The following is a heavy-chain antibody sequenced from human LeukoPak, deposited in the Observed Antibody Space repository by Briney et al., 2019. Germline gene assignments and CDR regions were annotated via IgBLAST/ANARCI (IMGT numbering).Heavy chain of an antibody. CDR2: IYYSGST. D-gene: IGHD5-12*01. Sequence: PSETLSLTCTVSGGSISTYYWSWIRQPPGKGLEWIGYIYYSGSTNYNPSLKSRLTISVDTSKNQFSLKLSSVTAADTAVYYCARGRGLTEATSHFDSWGQGTLVTVSS. V-gene: IGHV4-59*01. CDR3: ARGRGLTEATSHFDS. CDR1: GGSISTYY. J-gene: IGHJ4*02.